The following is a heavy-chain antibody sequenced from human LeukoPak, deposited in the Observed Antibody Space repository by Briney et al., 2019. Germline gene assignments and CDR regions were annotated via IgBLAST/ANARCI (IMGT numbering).Heavy chain of an antibody. CDR3: AQKTPGTHPFDY. Sequence: GGSLRLSCAASVFTFSSYAMNCVRQAPGKGLEWVSACGTSDDTYYGDSVRGRFTISRDNAKNPVYLQMSSLRAENPAVYYCAQKTPGTHPFDYWGQGTLVTVSS. V-gene: IGHV3-23*01. J-gene: IGHJ4*02. CDR1: VFTFSSYA. CDR2: CGTSDDT. D-gene: IGHD6-13*01.